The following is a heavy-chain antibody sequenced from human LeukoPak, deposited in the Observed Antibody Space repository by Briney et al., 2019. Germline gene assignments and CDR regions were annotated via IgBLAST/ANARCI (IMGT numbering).Heavy chain of an antibody. V-gene: IGHV4-59*01. D-gene: IGHD6-19*01. CDR2: IYYSGST. CDR3: ARALDSSGWYADFD. CDR1: GGSISSYY. Sequence: SETLSLACTVSGGSISSYYWSWIRQPPGKGLEWIGYIYYSGSTNYNPSLKSRVTISVDTSKNQFSLKLSSVTAADTAVYYCARALDSSGWYADFDWGQGTLVTVSS. J-gene: IGHJ4*02.